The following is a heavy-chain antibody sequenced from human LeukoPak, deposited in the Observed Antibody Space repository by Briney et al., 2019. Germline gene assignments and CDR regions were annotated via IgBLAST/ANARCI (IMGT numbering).Heavy chain of an antibody. V-gene: IGHV1-2*06. CDR1: GYTFTSYY. Sequence: ASVKVSCKASGYTFTSYYMHWVRQAPGQGLEWMGRINPNSGCTNYAQKFQRRVTMTRDTSISTAYMELSRLRSADKAGYYFARAAVTTESWGQGTLVTVSS. J-gene: IGHJ4*02. D-gene: IGHD4-11*01. CDR3: ARAAVTTES. CDR2: INPNSGCT.